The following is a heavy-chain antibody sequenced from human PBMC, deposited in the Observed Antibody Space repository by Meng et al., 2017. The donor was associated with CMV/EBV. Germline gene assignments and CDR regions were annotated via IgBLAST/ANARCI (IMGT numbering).Heavy chain of an antibody. CDR3: ARVVQYYDFWSGYYRLGWFDP. Sequence: GESLKISCAASGFTFSSYEMNWVRQAPGKGLEWVSYISSSGSTIYYADSVKGRFTISRDNAKNSLYLQMSSLRAEDTAVYYCARVVQYYDFWSGYYRLGWFDPWGQGTLVTVSS. CDR2: ISSSGSTI. D-gene: IGHD3-3*01. CDR1: GFTFSSYE. J-gene: IGHJ5*02. V-gene: IGHV3-48*03.